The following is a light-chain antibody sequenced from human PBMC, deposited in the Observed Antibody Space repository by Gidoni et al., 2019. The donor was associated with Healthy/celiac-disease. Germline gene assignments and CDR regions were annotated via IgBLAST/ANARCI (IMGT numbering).Light chain of an antibody. CDR1: QSVSSY. V-gene: IGKV3-11*01. J-gene: IGKJ4*01. Sequence: IVLTQSPATLSLSPGERATLSCRASQSVSSYLAWYQQKPGQAPRLLIYDASNRATGIPARFSGSGSGTDFTLTISSLEPEDVAVYYCQQRSNWPPPLTFGGGTKVEIK. CDR3: QQRSNWPPPLT. CDR2: DAS.